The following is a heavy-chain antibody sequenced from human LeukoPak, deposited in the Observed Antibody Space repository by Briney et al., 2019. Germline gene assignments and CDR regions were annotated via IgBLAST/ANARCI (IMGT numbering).Heavy chain of an antibody. CDR1: GFTFSDYY. V-gene: IGHV3-11*04. Sequence: GGSLRLSCAASGFTFSDYYMSWIRQAPGKGLEWVSYISSSGSTIYYADSVKGRFTISRDNAKNSLYLQMNSLRAEDTAVYYCARGVRDGYATYYYYYMDVWGKGITVTVSS. CDR2: ISSSGSTI. J-gene: IGHJ6*03. CDR3: ARGVRDGYATYYYYYMDV. D-gene: IGHD5-24*01.